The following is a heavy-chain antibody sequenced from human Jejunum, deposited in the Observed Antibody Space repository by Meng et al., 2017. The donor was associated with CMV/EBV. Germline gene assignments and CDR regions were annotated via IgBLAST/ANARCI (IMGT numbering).Heavy chain of an antibody. CDR1: GFTFSSYS. J-gene: IGHJ4*02. CDR3: ARSPPISRWDY. V-gene: IGHV3-21*01. D-gene: IGHD6-13*01. Sequence: EVQLVESGGGLVKHGGCLRLSCAASGFTFSSYSMNWVRLAPGEGLEWVASISSDSNFIYYADSVKGRFTISRDNAKNSLYLQMNSLRAEDTAVYSCARSPPISRWDYWGQGTLVTVAS. CDR2: ISSDSNFI.